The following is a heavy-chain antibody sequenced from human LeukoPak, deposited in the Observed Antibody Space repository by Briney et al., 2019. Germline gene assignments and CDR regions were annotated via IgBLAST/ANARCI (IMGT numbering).Heavy chain of an antibody. V-gene: IGHV5-51*01. Sequence: GESLKISCKGSGYSFTSYWIGWVRQMPGKGLEWMGIIYPGDSDTRYSPSFRGQVTISADKSISTAYLQWSSLKASDTAMYYCARHRLYSSSSRPGPMDVWGQGTTVTVSS. CDR1: GYSFTSYW. D-gene: IGHD6-6*01. CDR3: ARHRLYSSSSRPGPMDV. CDR2: IYPGDSDT. J-gene: IGHJ6*02.